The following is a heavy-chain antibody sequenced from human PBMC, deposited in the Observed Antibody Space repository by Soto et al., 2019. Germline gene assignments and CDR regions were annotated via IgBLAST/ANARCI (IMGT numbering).Heavy chain of an antibody. CDR1: GFTFSDYY. J-gene: IGHJ4*02. Sequence: QVQLVESGGGLVKPGGSLRLSCAASGFTFSDYYMSWIRQAPGKGLEGVSYISSSGSTIYSPDSVKVRFTISRYNAKNSMYLKRNSLRAEDTAVYYCAIRCRASGGRVYWGQGTLVTVSS. CDR2: ISSSGSTI. CDR3: AIRCRASGGRVY. V-gene: IGHV3-11*01. D-gene: IGHD2-15*01.